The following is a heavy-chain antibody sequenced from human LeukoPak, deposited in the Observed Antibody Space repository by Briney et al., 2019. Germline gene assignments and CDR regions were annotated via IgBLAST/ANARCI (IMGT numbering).Heavy chain of an antibody. CDR2: ISGSGGST. D-gene: IGHD2-21*02. CDR1: GFTFSSYG. CDR3: AKDVAYCGGDCLRLVYYYMDV. J-gene: IGHJ6*03. Sequence: GGSLRLSCAASGFTFSSYGMHWVRQAPGKGLEWVSAISGSGGSTYYADSVKGRFTISRDNSKNTLYLQMNSLRAEDTAVYYCAKDVAYCGGDCLRLVYYYMDVWGKGTTVTVSS. V-gene: IGHV3-23*01.